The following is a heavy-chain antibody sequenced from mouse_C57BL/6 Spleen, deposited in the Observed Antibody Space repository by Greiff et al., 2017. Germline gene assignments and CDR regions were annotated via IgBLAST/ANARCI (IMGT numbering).Heavy chain of an antibody. CDR2: ISSGGDYI. V-gene: IGHV5-9-1*02. CDR1: GFTFSSYA. J-gene: IGHJ2*01. CDR3: TRAPYSNFYFDY. Sequence: EVQVVESGEGLVKPGGSLKLSCAASGFTFSSYAMSWVRQTPEKRLEWVAYISSGGDYIYYADTVKGRFTISRDNARNTLYLQMSSLKSEDTAMYYCTRAPYSNFYFDYWGQGTTLTVSS. D-gene: IGHD2-5*01.